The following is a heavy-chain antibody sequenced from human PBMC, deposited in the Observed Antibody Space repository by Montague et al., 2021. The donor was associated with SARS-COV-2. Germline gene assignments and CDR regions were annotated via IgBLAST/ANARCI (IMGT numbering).Heavy chain of an antibody. J-gene: IGHJ6*02. CDR3: ARADTGMFSDYYYGMDV. CDR2: IYYSGSA. D-gene: IGHD5-18*01. Sequence: SETLSLTCTVSGGSISSYYWSWIRQPPGKGLEWIGYIYYSGSASYNPSLKSRVTISVDTSKNQFSLNLSSVTAADTAVYYCARADTGMFSDYYYGMDVWGQGTTVTVSS. V-gene: IGHV4-59*01. CDR1: GGSISSYY.